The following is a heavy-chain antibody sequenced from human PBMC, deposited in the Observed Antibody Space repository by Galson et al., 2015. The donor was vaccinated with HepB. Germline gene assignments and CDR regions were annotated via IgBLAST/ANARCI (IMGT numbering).Heavy chain of an antibody. Sequence: SETLSLTCTVSGGSTSSSSYYWGWIRQPPGKGLEWIGTIYYSGSTYYNPSLKSRVTISVDTSRNQFSLKLSSVTAADTAVYYCARGGYCSGGSCYSSSNWFDPWGQGTLVTVSS. V-gene: IGHV4-39*01. CDR2: IYYSGST. CDR3: ARGGYCSGGSCYSSSNWFDP. J-gene: IGHJ5*02. CDR1: GGSTSSSSYY. D-gene: IGHD2-15*01.